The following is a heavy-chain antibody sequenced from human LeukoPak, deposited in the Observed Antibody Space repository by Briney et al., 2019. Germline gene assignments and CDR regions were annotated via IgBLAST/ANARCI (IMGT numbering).Heavy chain of an antibody. V-gene: IGHV1-8*03. CDR2: MNPNSGNT. D-gene: IGHD4-17*01. J-gene: IGHJ6*03. CDR3: ARRTVTYYYYYMDV. CDR1: GYTFTSYD. Sequence: GASVKVSCKASGYTFTSYDINWVRQATGQGLEWMGWMNPNSGNTGYAQKFQGRVTITRNTSISTAYMELSSLRSEDTAVYYCARRTVTYYYYYMDVWGKGTTVTVSS.